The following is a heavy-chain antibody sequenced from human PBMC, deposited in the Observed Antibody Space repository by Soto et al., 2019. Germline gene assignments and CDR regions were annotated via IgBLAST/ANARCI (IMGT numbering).Heavy chain of an antibody. CDR2: ISAYNGNT. CDR3: ARDLGGSYYAPVDY. CDR1: GYTFTSYG. D-gene: IGHD1-26*01. Sequence: QVQLVQSGAEVKKPGASLKVSCKASGYTFTSYGISWVRQAPGQGLEWMGWISAYNGNTKYAQKLQGRGTMTTATSARTAYMELRSLRSDVTAVYYCARDLGGSYYAPVDYWGQGTLVTVSS. J-gene: IGHJ4*02. V-gene: IGHV1-18*01.